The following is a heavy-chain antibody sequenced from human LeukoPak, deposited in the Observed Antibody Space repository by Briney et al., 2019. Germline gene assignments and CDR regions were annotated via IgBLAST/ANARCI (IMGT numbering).Heavy chain of an antibody. V-gene: IGHV4-59*01. Sequence: SETLSLTCTVPGGAFSSYYWSWIRQPPGKGLEGIGYIYYSGSTNYNPTLKSRLTISVDTSKIQFSLKLSSVTAADTAVYYCARAHSVWTSFDYWGQGTLVTVSS. CDR3: ARAHSVWTSFDY. CDR2: IYYSGST. CDR1: GGAFSSYY. J-gene: IGHJ4*02. D-gene: IGHD3/OR15-3a*01.